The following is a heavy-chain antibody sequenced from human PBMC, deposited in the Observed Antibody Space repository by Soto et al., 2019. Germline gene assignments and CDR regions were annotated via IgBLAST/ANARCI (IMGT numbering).Heavy chain of an antibody. D-gene: IGHD1-26*01. J-gene: IGHJ6*02. V-gene: IGHV5-51*01. CDR3: ATSAGGATYYYYGMDV. CDR1: GYSFTSYW. CDR2: IYPGDSDT. Sequence: GESLKISCKGSGYSFTSYWIGWVRQMPGKGLEWMGIIYPGDSDTRYSPSFQGQVTISADKSISTAYLQWSSLKASDTAMYYCATSAGGATYYYYGMDVWGQGNTVTVSS.